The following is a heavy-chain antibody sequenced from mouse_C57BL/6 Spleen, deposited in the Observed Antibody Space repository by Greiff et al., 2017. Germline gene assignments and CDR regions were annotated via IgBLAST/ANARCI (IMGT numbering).Heavy chain of an antibody. J-gene: IGHJ2*01. CDR3: ARYSSGYTDY. CDR1: GYAFSSYW. CDR2: IYPGDGDT. V-gene: IGHV1-80*01. D-gene: IGHD3-2*02. Sequence: QVQLQQSGAELVKPGASVKISCKASGYAFSSYWMNWVKPRPGKGLEWIGQIYPGDGDTNYNGKFKGKATLTADKSSSTAYMQLSSLTSEDSAVYFCARYSSGYTDYWGQGTTLTVSS.